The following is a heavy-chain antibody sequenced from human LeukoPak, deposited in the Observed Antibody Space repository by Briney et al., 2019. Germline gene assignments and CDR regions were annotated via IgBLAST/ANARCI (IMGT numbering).Heavy chain of an antibody. Sequence: ASVKVSCKASGYTFTDYYIHWVRQAPGQGLEWMGWINPNSGGTDFAQNFQGRVTMTRDTSISTAYMELSSLRSDDTAVYYCARALSRELPPSDYWGLGTLVTISS. CDR1: GYTFTDYY. CDR2: INPNSGGT. D-gene: IGHD1-26*01. CDR3: ARALSRELPPSDY. V-gene: IGHV1-2*02. J-gene: IGHJ4*02.